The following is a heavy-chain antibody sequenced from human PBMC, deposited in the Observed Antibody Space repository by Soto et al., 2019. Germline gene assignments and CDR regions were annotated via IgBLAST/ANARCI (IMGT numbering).Heavy chain of an antibody. D-gene: IGHD6-13*01. J-gene: IGHJ4*02. CDR3: ERVAAAGTYFDY. V-gene: IGHV4-4*02. CDR1: GGSISSSNW. Sequence: SETLSLTCAASGGSISSSNWWSWVRQPPGKGLEWIGEIYHSGSTNYNPSLKSRVTISVDKSKNQFSLKLSSVTAADTAVYYCERVAAAGTYFDYWGKGTLVTVSS. CDR2: IYHSGST.